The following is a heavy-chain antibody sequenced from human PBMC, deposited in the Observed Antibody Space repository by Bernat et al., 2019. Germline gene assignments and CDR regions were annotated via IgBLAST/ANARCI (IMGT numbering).Heavy chain of an antibody. J-gene: IGHJ4*02. V-gene: IGHV3-49*03. CDR2: IRSKTYGGTT. CDR1: GFTFGDYP. D-gene: IGHD3-10*01. Sequence: EVQLVESGGGLVQPGRSLRLSCTTSGFTFGDYPMSWFRQAPGKGLEWVGFIRSKTYGGTTEYAASVKGRLTIPRDDSKSIAYLQMNSLKTEDTAVYYCTRYEAGWFGELLYFDYWGQGTLVTVAS. CDR3: TRYEAGWFGELLYFDY.